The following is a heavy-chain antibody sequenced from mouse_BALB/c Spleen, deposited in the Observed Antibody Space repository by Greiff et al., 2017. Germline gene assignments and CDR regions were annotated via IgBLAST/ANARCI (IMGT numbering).Heavy chain of an antibody. D-gene: IGHD1-1*01. CDR1: SYTFTDYA. J-gene: IGHJ2*01. CDR3: ARSHYYGSSYGNFDY. Sequence: QVQLKQSGPELVRPGVSVKISCKGSSYTFTDYAMHWVKQSHAKSLEWIGVISTYYGNTNYNQKFKGKATMTVDKSSSTAYMELARLTSEDSAVYYCARSHYYGSSYGNFDYWGQGTTLTVSS. V-gene: IGHV1-67*01. CDR2: ISTYYGNT.